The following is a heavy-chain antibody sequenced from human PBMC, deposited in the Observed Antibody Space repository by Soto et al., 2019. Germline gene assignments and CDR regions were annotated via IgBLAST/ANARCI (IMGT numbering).Heavy chain of an antibody. D-gene: IGHD3-3*01. V-gene: IGHV5-10-1*01. CDR1: GYNFTSYW. CDR3: ARHNPHDFWTGYDDNWFDP. Sequence: PGESLKISCKGSGYNFTSYWISWVRQMPGKGLEWMGRIDPSDSYTNYRPSFQGHVTISADKSISTAYLQWSSLKASDPSMYYCARHNPHDFWTGYDDNWFDPWGQGTLVTASS. J-gene: IGHJ5*02. CDR2: IDPSDSYT.